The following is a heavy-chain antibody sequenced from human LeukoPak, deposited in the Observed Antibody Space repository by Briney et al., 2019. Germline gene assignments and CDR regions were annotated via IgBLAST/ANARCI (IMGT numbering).Heavy chain of an antibody. D-gene: IGHD3-22*01. Sequence: SETLSPTCPVSGGSISSYYWSWIRQPAGKGLEWIGCIYTSGSTNYNTSLRTGVTMSVATPKTHFSLKLSSVTPTDTALYYCARDFDRSGLINERVVAFDIWGQGTMVTVSS. J-gene: IGHJ3*02. CDR1: GGSISSYY. CDR3: ARDFDRSGLINERVVAFDI. CDR2: IYTSGST. V-gene: IGHV4-4*07.